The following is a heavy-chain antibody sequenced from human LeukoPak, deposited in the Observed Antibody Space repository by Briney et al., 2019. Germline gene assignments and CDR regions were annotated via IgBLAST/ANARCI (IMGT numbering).Heavy chain of an antibody. CDR3: ARDGTGTFDY. J-gene: IGHJ4*02. Sequence: SQTLSLTCTVSGGSITGFYWSWIRQPPGKGLEWIGYIYNSGSTNYNPSLKSRVTISVDTSKNQFSLKLSSVTAADTAVYYCARDGTGTFDYWGQGTLVTVSS. D-gene: IGHD1-7*01. CDR1: GGSITGFY. CDR2: IYNSGST. V-gene: IGHV4-59*01.